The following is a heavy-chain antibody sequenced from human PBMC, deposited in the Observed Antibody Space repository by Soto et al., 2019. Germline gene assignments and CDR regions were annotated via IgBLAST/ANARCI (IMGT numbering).Heavy chain of an antibody. Sequence: GSPKPPCATPGFHFNHQAKNWVRQAPGKGLEWVSAISGSGGSTYYADSVKGRFTISRDNSKNTLYLQMNSLRAEDTAVYYCAKDGRAVVPYYYGMDVWGQGTTVTVSS. D-gene: IGHD6-19*01. V-gene: IGHV3-23*01. CDR1: GFHFNHQA. CDR3: AKDGRAVVPYYYGMDV. CDR2: ISGSGGST. J-gene: IGHJ6*02.